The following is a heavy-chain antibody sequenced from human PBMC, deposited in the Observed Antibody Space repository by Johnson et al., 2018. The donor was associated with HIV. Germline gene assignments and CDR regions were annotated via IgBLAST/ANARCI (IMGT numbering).Heavy chain of an antibody. CDR2: INQDGSEE. CDR3: ARVRTGDSSGYHDALDI. J-gene: IGHJ3*02. V-gene: IGHV3-7*03. D-gene: IGHD3-22*01. CDR1: GFTFRSYW. Sequence: VQLVESGGGLVQPGGSLRLSCAASGFTFRSYWMTWVRQAPGKGLEWVANINQDGSEEYYVDSVKGRFTISRDNAKNSLYLQLNSLTAADTALYYCARVRTGDSSGYHDALDIWGQGTMVTVSS.